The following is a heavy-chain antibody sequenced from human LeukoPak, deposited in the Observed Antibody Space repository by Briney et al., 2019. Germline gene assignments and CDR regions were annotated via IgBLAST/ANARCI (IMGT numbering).Heavy chain of an antibody. CDR3: AKGVTGVASRHYFDY. CDR1: GFTFSSYA. Sequence: GGSLRLSCAASGFTFSSYAMSWVRQAPGKGLEWVSAISGSGGSTYYADSVKGRFTISRDNSKNTLDLQMNSLRAEDTAVYYCAKGVTGVASRHYFDYWGQGTLVTVSS. D-gene: IGHD5-12*01. CDR2: ISGSGGST. J-gene: IGHJ4*02. V-gene: IGHV3-23*01.